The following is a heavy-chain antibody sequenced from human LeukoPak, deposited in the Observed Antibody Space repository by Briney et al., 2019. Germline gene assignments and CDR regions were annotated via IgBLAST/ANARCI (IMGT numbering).Heavy chain of an antibody. D-gene: IGHD4-17*01. J-gene: IGHJ4*02. CDR2: INSDGSST. CDR3: ARSPLTVTTRLHFDY. V-gene: IGHV3-74*01. CDR1: GFTFSSNW. Sequence: PGGSLRLSCATSGFTFSSNWMHWVRQTPGKGLVWVSRINSDGSSTSYADSVKGRFTISRDNAKDTLYLQMNSLRAEDTAVYYCARSPLTVTTRLHFDYWGQGTLVTGSS.